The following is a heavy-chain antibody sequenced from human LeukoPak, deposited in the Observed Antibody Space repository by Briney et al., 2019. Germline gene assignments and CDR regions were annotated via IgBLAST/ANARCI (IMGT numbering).Heavy chain of an antibody. J-gene: IGHJ4*02. V-gene: IGHV3-48*04. CDR3: TRLGQQQMHRDRRGFDS. CDR1: GFTFSSYS. D-gene: IGHD1/OR15-1a*01. Sequence: GGSLRLSCAASGFTFSSYSMNWVRQAPGKGLEWVSYISSSSSTIYYADSVKGRFTISRDNAKNSLYLQMNSLRAEDTAVYYCTRLGQQQMHRDRRGFDSWGQGTLVSVSS. CDR2: ISSSSSTI.